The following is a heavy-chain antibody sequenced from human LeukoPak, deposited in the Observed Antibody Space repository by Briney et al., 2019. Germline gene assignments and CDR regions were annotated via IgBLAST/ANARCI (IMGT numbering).Heavy chain of an antibody. CDR3: AGSSHQRNWFDP. J-gene: IGHJ5*02. Sequence: ASVKVSCKASGYTFTSDYMNWVRQAPGQGLEWMGIVHSSGGVIKYAQEFQDRLTVTRDTSTGTIYMELSSLRSEDTAVYYCAGSSHQRNWFDPWGQGTLVIVSS. D-gene: IGHD1-26*01. CDR2: VHSSGGVI. V-gene: IGHV1-46*01. CDR1: GYTFTSDY.